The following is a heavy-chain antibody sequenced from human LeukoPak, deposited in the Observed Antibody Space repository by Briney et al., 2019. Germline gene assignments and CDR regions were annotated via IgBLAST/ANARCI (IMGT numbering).Heavy chain of an antibody. D-gene: IGHD3-22*01. CDR2: IWYDGSNK. CDR1: GFIPSSYG. CDR3: AKGSYYDSSGSFYFDY. J-gene: IGHJ4*02. Sequence: GGSLRLSCAASGFIPSSYGMHWVRQAPGKGLEWVALIWYDGSNKYYADSVKGRFTISRDNSKNTLYVQVNSLGTEDTAAYYCAKGSYYDSSGSFYFDYWGQGTLVTVSS. V-gene: IGHV3-33*06.